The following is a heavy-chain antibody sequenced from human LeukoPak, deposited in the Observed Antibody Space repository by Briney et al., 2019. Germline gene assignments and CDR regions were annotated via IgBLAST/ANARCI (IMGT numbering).Heavy chain of an antibody. CDR1: GFTFSSYA. CDR2: ISGSGDST. V-gene: IGHV3-23*01. Sequence: GGSLRLSCAASGFTFSSYAMSWVRQAPGKGLEWVSAISGSGDSTYYADSVKGRITISRDNSKNTLSLQINSLRAEDTAVYYCAKDRAAGYSYGFFDSWGQGTLVTVSS. J-gene: IGHJ4*02. D-gene: IGHD5-18*01. CDR3: AKDRAAGYSYGFFDS.